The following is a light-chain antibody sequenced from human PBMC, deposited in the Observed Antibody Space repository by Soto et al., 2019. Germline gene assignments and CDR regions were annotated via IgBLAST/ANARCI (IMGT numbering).Light chain of an antibody. Sequence: DIQMTQSPSSLSASVGDRVTITCRAGQSISIYLNWYQQKPGEAPKLLIYAASTLQSGVPSRFSGSGSGTDFTLNISGLQPEDFATYYCQQSYSTPYTFGQGTKLEI. J-gene: IGKJ2*01. V-gene: IGKV1-39*01. CDR2: AAS. CDR3: QQSYSTPYT. CDR1: QSISIY.